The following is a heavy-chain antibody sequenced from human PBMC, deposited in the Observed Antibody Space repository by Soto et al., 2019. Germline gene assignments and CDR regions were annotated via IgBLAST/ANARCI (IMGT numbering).Heavy chain of an antibody. CDR2: IITFFGAA. CDR3: ARGGKERFRGSGMDV. J-gene: IGHJ6*02. Sequence: QVQLVQSGAEVRKPGSSVRVACKASGDKFSTYALNWVRQVPGQGLEWLGGIITFFGAAMYAPKFQGRVTITADEAATTAYMELSSLRSEDTAVYYCARGGKERFRGSGMDVWGQGTTVTVSS. D-gene: IGHD1-1*01. V-gene: IGHV1-69*01. CDR1: GDKFSTYA.